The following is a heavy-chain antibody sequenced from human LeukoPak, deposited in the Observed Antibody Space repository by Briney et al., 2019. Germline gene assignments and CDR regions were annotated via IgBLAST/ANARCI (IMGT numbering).Heavy chain of an antibody. CDR3: AFPWGSSWFYSDC. CDR2: IYSGGST. J-gene: IGHJ4*01. CDR1: GFTFTIAW. D-gene: IGHD6-13*01. Sequence: GGSLRLSCAAPGFTFTIAWMSSVRPAPGEGLGWGSVIYSGGSTYYADSVKGRFTISRDNSKNSLYLQMNSLRAEDTAVYYCAFPWGSSWFYSDCWGQGTLVTVSS. V-gene: IGHV3-53*01.